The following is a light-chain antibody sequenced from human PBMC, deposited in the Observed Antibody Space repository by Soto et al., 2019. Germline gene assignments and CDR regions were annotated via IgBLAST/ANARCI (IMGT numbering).Light chain of an antibody. Sequence: IVMTQSPATLSVSPGERATLSCRASQSVSSNLAWYQQKPGQAPRLLIYGASTRATSIPARFSGSGSGTEYTLTISSRQSEDFAVNNWQQYSNWLRWTFGQGTKVEIK. CDR2: GAS. CDR1: QSVSSN. CDR3: QQYSNWLRWT. V-gene: IGKV3-15*01. J-gene: IGKJ1*01.